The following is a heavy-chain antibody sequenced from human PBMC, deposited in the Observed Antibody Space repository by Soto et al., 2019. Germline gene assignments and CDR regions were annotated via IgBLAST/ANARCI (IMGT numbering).Heavy chain of an antibody. D-gene: IGHD6-6*01. V-gene: IGHV4-39*07. J-gene: IGHJ6*02. Sequence: SETLSLTCTVSGGSISSSSYYWGWIRQPPGKGLEWIGSIYYSGSTYYNPSLKSRVTISVDTSKNQFSLKLSSVTAADTAVYYCARDRREQLVGGEGYYYYGMDVWGQGTTVTVSS. CDR2: IYYSGST. CDR1: GGSISSSSYY. CDR3: ARDRREQLVGGEGYYYYGMDV.